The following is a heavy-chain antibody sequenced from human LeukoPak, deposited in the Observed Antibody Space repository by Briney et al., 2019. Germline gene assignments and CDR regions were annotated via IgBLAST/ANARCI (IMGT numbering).Heavy chain of an antibody. CDR1: GFTFSSNA. Sequence: GGSLRLSCGVSGFTFSSNAMSWVCQAPGKGLEWVSVISGSAGSTYYADSVKGRFTISRDNSKNTLYLQMNSLRAEDTAVYYCATRGVGSGVHFDYWGQGSLVTVSS. D-gene: IGHD2-15*01. CDR3: ATRGVGSGVHFDY. V-gene: IGHV3-23*01. CDR2: ISGSAGST. J-gene: IGHJ4*02.